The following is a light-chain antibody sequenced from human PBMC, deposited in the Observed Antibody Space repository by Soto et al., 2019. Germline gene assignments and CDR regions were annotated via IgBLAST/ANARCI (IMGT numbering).Light chain of an antibody. J-gene: IGKJ5*01. CDR1: QKIRNL. CDR2: AAS. CDR3: QQYYTYAT. V-gene: IGKV1-5*01. Sequence: DIQLTQSPSTLSAAVGDSVTISCRSSQKIRNLLAWYQQKPGRAPQPLIFAASTLRTGVPSRFSGSGSGSEFNFTITGLQPDDFATYFCQQYYTYATFGHGTRLEIK.